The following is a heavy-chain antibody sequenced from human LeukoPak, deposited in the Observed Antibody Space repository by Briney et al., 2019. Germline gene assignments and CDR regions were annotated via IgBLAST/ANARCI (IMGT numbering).Heavy chain of an antibody. Sequence: SETLSLTCAVSGGSISSGGYSWSWVRQPPGEGLEWVGYIYHSGTTYYNPSLQSRVTISLDRSKNQFSLKLSSMTAADTAVYYCASGNTGYDRDAFDIWGQGTMVTVSS. D-gene: IGHD5-12*01. CDR1: GGSISSGGYS. CDR3: ASGNTGYDRDAFDI. CDR2: IYHSGTT. V-gene: IGHV4-30-2*01. J-gene: IGHJ3*02.